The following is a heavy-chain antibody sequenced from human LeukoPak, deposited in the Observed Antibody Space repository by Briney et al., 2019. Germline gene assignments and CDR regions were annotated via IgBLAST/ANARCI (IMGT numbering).Heavy chain of an antibody. V-gene: IGHV4-34*01. Sequence: SETLSLTCAVNGGSFRGYFCSWIRQPPGKGLEWIGEISHSGSPSYNPSLKSRVTISVDKSRNHFSLNLSSVTAADTAVYYCSRGRTDYDFWSGYSHNWFDPWGQGILVTVSS. CDR3: SRGRTDYDFWSGYSHNWFDP. CDR1: GGSFRGYF. CDR2: ISHSGSP. D-gene: IGHD3-3*01. J-gene: IGHJ5*02.